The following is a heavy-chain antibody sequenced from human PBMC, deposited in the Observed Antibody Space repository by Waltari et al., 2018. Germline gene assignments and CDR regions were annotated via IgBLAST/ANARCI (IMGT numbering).Heavy chain of an antibody. CDR2: IYHSGGT. CDR3: ARDRVEYYDSSGYFDY. J-gene: IGHJ4*02. Sequence: QVQLQESGPGLVKPSGTLSITCAVSGGSISSSNWWSWVRQPPGKGLEWIGEIYHSGGTTYTPSLKSRVTISVDKSKNQFSLKLSSVTAADTAVYYCARDRVEYYDSSGYFDYWGQGTLVTVSS. CDR1: GGSISSSNW. V-gene: IGHV4-4*02. D-gene: IGHD3-22*01.